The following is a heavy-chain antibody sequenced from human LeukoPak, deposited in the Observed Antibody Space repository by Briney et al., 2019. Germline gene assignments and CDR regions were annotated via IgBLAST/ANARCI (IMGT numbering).Heavy chain of an antibody. CDR3: ARDLWFGGYYYYGMDV. J-gene: IGHJ6*02. V-gene: IGHV1-2*02. D-gene: IGHD3-10*01. Sequence: ASVKVSCKASGYTFTSYDINWVRQAPGQGLEWMGWINPNSGGTNYAQKFQGRVTMTRDTSISTAYMELSRLRSDDTAVYYCARDLWFGGYYYYGMDVWGQGTTVTVSS. CDR2: INPNSGGT. CDR1: GYTFTSYD.